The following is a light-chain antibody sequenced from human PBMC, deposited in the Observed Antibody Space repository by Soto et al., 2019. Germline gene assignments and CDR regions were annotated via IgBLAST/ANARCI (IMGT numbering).Light chain of an antibody. Sequence: QAVATQPPSASGTPGQRVTISCSGSSSNIGSNTVNWYQQLPGTAPKLLIYSNNQRPSGVPDRFSGSKSGTSASLAISGLQSEDEADYYCAAWDDSLNGPVFGGGTKVTVL. J-gene: IGLJ2*01. V-gene: IGLV1-44*01. CDR3: AAWDDSLNGPV. CDR1: SSNIGSNT. CDR2: SNN.